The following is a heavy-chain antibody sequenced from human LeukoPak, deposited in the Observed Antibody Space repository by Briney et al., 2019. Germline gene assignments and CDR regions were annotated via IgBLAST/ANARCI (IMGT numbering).Heavy chain of an antibody. Sequence: SETLSLTCTVSGGSISSSSYYWGWIRQPPGKGLEWIGSIYYSGSTYYNPSLKSRVTISVDTSKNQFSLKLSSVTAADTAVYYCARHVREGEIGVLWFGEPSDYWGQGTLVTVSS. J-gene: IGHJ4*02. D-gene: IGHD3-10*01. V-gene: IGHV4-39*01. CDR3: ARHVREGEIGVLWFGEPSDY. CDR1: GGSISSSSYY. CDR2: IYYSGST.